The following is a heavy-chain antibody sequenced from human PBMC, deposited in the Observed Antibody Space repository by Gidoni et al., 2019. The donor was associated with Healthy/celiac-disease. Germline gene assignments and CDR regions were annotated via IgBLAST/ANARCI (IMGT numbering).Heavy chain of an antibody. CDR3: ARDSLLPPNIAAAGINFDY. D-gene: IGHD6-13*01. V-gene: IGHV4-39*07. J-gene: IGHJ4*02. CDR2: IYYSGST. Sequence: QLQLQESGPGLVEPSETLSLTCTVSGGYIRSSSYYWGWIRQPPGKGLEWIGSIYYSGSTYYNPSLKSRVTISVDTSKNQFSLKLSSVTAADTAVYYCARDSLLPPNIAAAGINFDYWGQGTLVTVSS. CDR1: GGYIRSSSYY.